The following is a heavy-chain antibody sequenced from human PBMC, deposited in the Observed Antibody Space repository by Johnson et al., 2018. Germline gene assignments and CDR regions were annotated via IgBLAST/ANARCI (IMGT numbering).Heavy chain of an antibody. CDR3: ARVKCSSTSCYGHDYYMDV. D-gene: IGHD2-2*01. Sequence: QVQLVQSGAEVKKXGSSVKVSCKASGGTFSSYTISWVRQAPGQGLEWMGRIIPPLGIANYAQKFQGSFPITADKSTSTANLELSSLRSEDTAVYYWARVKCSSTSCYGHDYYMDVWGKGTTVTVSS. V-gene: IGHV1-69*09. CDR2: IIPPLGIA. CDR1: GGTFSSYT. J-gene: IGHJ6*03.